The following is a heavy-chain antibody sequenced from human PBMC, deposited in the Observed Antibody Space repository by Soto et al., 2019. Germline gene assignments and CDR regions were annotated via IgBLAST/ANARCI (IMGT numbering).Heavy chain of an antibody. J-gene: IGHJ5*02. D-gene: IGHD6-13*01. CDR3: AKEGRVGYSTRIFRRDNWFDP. Sequence: GGSLTLSCAASGFTFSSYAMHWVRQAPGKGLEWVAAILYDGSNQYYADAVKGRFTISRDNSKNTLYLQMNSLRVEDTAVYYCAKEGRVGYSTRIFRRDNWFDPWGQGTLVTVSS. CDR1: GFTFSSYA. CDR2: ILYDGSNQ. V-gene: IGHV3-33*06.